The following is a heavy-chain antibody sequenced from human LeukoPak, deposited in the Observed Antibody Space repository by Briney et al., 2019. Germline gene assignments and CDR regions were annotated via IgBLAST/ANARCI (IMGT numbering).Heavy chain of an antibody. V-gene: IGHV3-15*01. CDR1: GFPFTNAW. CDR3: TPDLMDV. Sequence: GGSLRLSRGVSGFPFTNAWMSWVRQAPGKGLEWVGRIKSKTDGGTADYAAPVRGRFTMWRDDARSALYLQMNSLQTEDTAVYYCTPDLMDVWGKGTTVTVSS. CDR2: IKSKTDGGTA. J-gene: IGHJ6*03.